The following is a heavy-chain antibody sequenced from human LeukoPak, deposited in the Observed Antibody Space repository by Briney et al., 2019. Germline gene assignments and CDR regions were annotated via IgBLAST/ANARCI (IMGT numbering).Heavy chain of an antibody. J-gene: IGHJ3*02. CDR1: GYSISSGYY. CDR2: IYHSGST. Sequence: SETLSLTCTVSGYSISSGYYWGWIRQPPGKGLEWIGSIYHSGSTYYNPSLKSRVTISVDTSKNQFSLKLSSVTAADTAVYYCARFQPDDAFDIWGQGTMVTVSS. CDR3: ARFQPDDAFDI. V-gene: IGHV4-38-2*02.